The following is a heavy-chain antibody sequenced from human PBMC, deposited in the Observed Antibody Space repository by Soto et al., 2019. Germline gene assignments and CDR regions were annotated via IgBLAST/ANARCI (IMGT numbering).Heavy chain of an antibody. V-gene: IGHV4-34*01. D-gene: IGHD3-10*01. Sequence: QVHLQQWGAGLLKPSETLSLTCAVYGGTFSGYYWSWIRQPPGKGLERIGEINHSGSTNYNPSLKSRVNISMDTSKNQFSLKLSSVTAADTAVYYCASTAGILLWFGELRYYFDFWGQGTLVTV. J-gene: IGHJ4*02. CDR1: GGTFSGYY. CDR2: INHSGST. CDR3: ASTAGILLWFGELRYYFDF.